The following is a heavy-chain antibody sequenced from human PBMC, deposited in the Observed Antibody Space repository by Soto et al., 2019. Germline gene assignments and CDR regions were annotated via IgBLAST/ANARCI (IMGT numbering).Heavy chain of an antibody. J-gene: IGHJ4*02. Sequence: SETLSLSCTVSGGSLSSYYWSWIRRPPGMGLEWIASISYSGTTNYNSSLKSRVTISIDTSKNQFSLKFNSVTAADTAVYYCARQGYNFGPFDYWGQGALVT. CDR1: GGSLSSYY. V-gene: IGHV4-59*01. CDR2: ISYSGTT. D-gene: IGHD1-1*01. CDR3: ARQGYNFGPFDY.